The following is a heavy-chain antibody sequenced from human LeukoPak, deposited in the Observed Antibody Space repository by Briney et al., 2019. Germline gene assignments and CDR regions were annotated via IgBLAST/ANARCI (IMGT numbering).Heavy chain of an antibody. CDR2: INPNSGGT. V-gene: IGHV1-2*02. D-gene: IGHD3-3*01. CDR1: GYTFTGYY. CDR3: ARVASGDFWSGYSGSQYDY. Sequence: GASVKVSCKASGYTFTGYYMHWVRQAPGQGLGWMGWINPNSGGTNYAQKFQGRVTMTRDTSISTAYMELSRLRSDDTAVYYCARVASGDFWSGYSGSQYDYWGQGTLVTVSS. J-gene: IGHJ4*02.